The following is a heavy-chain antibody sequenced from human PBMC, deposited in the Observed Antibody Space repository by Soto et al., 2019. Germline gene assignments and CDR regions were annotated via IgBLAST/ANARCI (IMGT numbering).Heavy chain of an antibody. V-gene: IGHV1-18*01. J-gene: IGHJ6*02. D-gene: IGHD2-2*01. Sequence: QVQLVQSAVEVKKPGASVKVSCKASGYSFTSYGISWVRRAPGQGLEWMGWISPYNGHTQFVERFQGRVTMTTDTSTKTAYMELRNLRSDDTAHYYCARDLTIVPATHPRLENYGMDVWCQGTTVIVSS. CDR3: ARDLTIVPATHPRLENYGMDV. CDR1: GYSFTSYG. CDR2: ISPYNGHT.